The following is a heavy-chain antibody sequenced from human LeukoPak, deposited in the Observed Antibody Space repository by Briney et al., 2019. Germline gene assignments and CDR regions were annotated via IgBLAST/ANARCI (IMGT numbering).Heavy chain of an antibody. J-gene: IGHJ4*02. CDR2: IATSSDYI. V-gene: IGHV3-21*01. D-gene: IGHD6-19*01. CDR1: GFTFSTYS. CDR3: ARAWLAVAGPEY. Sequence: PGGSLRLSCAASGFTFSTYSMNWVRQAPGKGLEWVSSIATSSDYIYYADSVKGRFTISRDNAKNSLYLQMNSLRAEDTAIYYCARAWLAVAGPEYWGQGTLVTVSS.